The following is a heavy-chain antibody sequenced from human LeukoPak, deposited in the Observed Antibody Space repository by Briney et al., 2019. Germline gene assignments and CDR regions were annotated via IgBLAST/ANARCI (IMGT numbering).Heavy chain of an antibody. CDR3: ARDGGGYSSPL. Sequence: GGSLRLSCAASGFTFSTYWMSWVRQAPGKGLEWVANIKQDGSEKYYVDSVKGRFTISRDNAKNSLYLQMNSLRAEDTAVYYCARDGGGYSSPLGGQGTLVTVSS. CDR2: IKQDGSEK. CDR1: GFTFSTYW. V-gene: IGHV3-7*01. D-gene: IGHD6-13*01. J-gene: IGHJ4*02.